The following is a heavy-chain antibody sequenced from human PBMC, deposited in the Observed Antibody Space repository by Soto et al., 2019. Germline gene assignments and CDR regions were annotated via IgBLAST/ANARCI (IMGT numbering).Heavy chain of an antibody. CDR1: GYSFTSYW. Sequence: PGESLKISCKGSGYSFTSYWIGWVRQMPGKGLEWMGIIYPGDSDTRYSPSFQGQVTISADKSISTAYLQWGSLKASDTAMYYCAREVATTTSERRTSYYFDYWGQGTLVTVSS. J-gene: IGHJ4*02. D-gene: IGHD5-12*01. CDR3: AREVATTTSERRTSYYFDY. V-gene: IGHV5-51*01. CDR2: IYPGDSDT.